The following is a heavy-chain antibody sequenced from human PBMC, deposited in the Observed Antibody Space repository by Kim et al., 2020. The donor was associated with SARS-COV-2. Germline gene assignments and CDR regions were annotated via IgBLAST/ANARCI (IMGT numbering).Heavy chain of an antibody. D-gene: IGHD2-2*01. CDR1: GFAFSAYA. CDR3: AKAKREYQLPNYYFDD. V-gene: IGHV3-23*01. J-gene: IGHJ4*02. Sequence: GGSLRLSCAASGFAFSAYALSWVRQAPGKGLEWVSGISGSGGSTYYADSVKGRFTISRDNSKNTLYLQMNSLRAEDTAVYYCAKAKREYQLPNYYFDDWGQGTLVTVSS. CDR2: ISGSGGST.